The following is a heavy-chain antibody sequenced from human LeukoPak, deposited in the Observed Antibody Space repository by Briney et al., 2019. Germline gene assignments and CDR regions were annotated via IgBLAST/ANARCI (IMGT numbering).Heavy chain of an antibody. D-gene: IGHD3-22*01. CDR2: IYTSGST. CDR1: GGSISRYY. V-gene: IGHV4-4*07. Sequence: HSETLSLTCNVSGGSISRYYLSWIRQPAGRGLEWMGRIYTSGSTKYNPSLKSRVTMSVDTSKNQFSLKLSSVTAADTAVYYCARILTPDSSGFYYGMDVWGQGTTVTVSS. CDR3: ARILTPDSSGFYYGMDV. J-gene: IGHJ6*02.